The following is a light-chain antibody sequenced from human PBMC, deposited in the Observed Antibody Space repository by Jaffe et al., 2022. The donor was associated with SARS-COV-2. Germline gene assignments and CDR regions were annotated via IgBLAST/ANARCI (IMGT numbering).Light chain of an antibody. J-gene: IGLJ3*02. V-gene: IGLV3-21*02. CDR1: NIGSRS. CDR3: QVWDSSSDWV. CDR2: DDT. Sequence: SYVLTQPPSVSVAPGQTAKISCGGNNIGSRSVHWYQQRPGQAPVLVVHDDTDRPSGIPERFSGSNSGHTATLTITWVEAGDEADYYCQVWDSSSDWVFGGGTKLTVL.